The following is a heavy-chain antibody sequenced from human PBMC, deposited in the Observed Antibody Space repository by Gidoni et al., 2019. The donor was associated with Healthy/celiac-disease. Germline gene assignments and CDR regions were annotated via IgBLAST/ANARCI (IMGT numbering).Heavy chain of an antibody. J-gene: IGHJ5*02. CDR3: AREGVRYGGNSHWFDP. V-gene: IGHV4-34*01. CDR1: GGSFSGYY. CDR2: INHSGST. D-gene: IGHD2-21*02. Sequence: QVQLPQWGAGLLKPSETLSLTCAVYGGSFSGYYWSWIRQPPGKGLEWIGEINHSGSTNYNPSLKSRVTISVDTSKNQFSLKLSSVTAADTAVYYCAREGVRYGGNSHWFDPWGQGTLVTVSS.